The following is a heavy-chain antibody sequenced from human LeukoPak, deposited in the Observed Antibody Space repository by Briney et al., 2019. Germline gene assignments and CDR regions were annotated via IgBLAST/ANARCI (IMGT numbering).Heavy chain of an antibody. CDR2: TNTDGRTT. Sequence: GGSLRLSCAASGFTFSTYWMHWVRQAPGEGLVWVSRTNTDGRTTTYADSVKGRFTISRDNAKNMLYLQMNSLRAEDTAVHYCARIEDRGAAFDSWGQGTLVTVSS. CDR3: ARIEDRGAAFDS. D-gene: IGHD3-22*01. CDR1: GFTFSTYW. V-gene: IGHV3-74*01. J-gene: IGHJ4*02.